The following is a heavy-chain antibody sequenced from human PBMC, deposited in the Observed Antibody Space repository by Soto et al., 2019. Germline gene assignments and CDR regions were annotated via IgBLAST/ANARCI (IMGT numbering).Heavy chain of an antibody. CDR2: IYYSGST. Sequence: PSETLSLTCTVSGGSISSYYWSWIWQPPGKGLEWIGYIYYSGSTNYNPSLKSRVTISVDTSKNQFSLKLSSVTAADTAVYYCARVFSDSSSFFDPWGQGTLVTVSS. D-gene: IGHD6-13*01. V-gene: IGHV4-59*12. CDR1: GGSISSYY. CDR3: ARVFSDSSSFFDP. J-gene: IGHJ5*02.